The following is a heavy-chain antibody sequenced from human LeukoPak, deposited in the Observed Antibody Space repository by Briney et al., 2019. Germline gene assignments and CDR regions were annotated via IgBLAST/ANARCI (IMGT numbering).Heavy chain of an antibody. J-gene: IGHJ6*02. CDR1: GDSVNNYY. D-gene: IGHD3-3*01. V-gene: IGHV4-4*07. CDR3: VRDTYDFWSGQYKNGLGAYSGMDV. CDR2: IYPTGST. Sequence: SETLSLTCIASGDSVNNYYWSWIRQTADKGLEWIGRIYPTGSTSYKTSLRTRLTMSIDTSTNQVSLKLRSVTAADTAVYYCVRDTYDFWSGQYKNGLGAYSGMDVWGQGTTVFVS.